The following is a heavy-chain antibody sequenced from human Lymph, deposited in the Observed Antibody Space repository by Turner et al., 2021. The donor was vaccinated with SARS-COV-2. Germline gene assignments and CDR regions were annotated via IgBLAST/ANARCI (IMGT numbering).Heavy chain of an antibody. CDR3: ARVVIAVAGTYPIQVDYYYGMDV. CDR1: GGSFSDYY. J-gene: IGHJ6*02. CDR2: INYSGST. Sequence: QVQLQQWGAGLLQPSETLSLTCAVDGGSFSDYYWSWIRQPPGKGLEWQGEINYSGSTNYNTSLKSRVTRAVDTSKNKFSLKLNSVTAADTAVYYCARVVIAVAGTYPIQVDYYYGMDVWGQGTTVTVSS. V-gene: IGHV4-34*01. D-gene: IGHD6-19*01.